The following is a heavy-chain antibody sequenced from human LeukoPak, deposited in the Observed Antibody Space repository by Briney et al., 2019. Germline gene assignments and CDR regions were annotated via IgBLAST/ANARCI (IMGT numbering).Heavy chain of an antibody. CDR1: GFTFSSYA. D-gene: IGHD2-2*01. J-gene: IGHJ1*01. Sequence: SGGSLRLSCAASGFTFSSYAMSWVRQAPGKGLEWVSAISGSGGSTYYADSVKGRFTISRDNSKNTLYLQMNSLRAEDTAVYYCAKDLRGYCSSTSCYWVSYFQHWGQGTLVTASS. CDR3: AKDLRGYCSSTSCYWVSYFQH. CDR2: ISGSGGST. V-gene: IGHV3-23*01.